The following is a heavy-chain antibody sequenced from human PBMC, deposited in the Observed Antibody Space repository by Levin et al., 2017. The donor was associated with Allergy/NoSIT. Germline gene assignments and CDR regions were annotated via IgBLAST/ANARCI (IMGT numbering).Heavy chain of an antibody. CDR1: GESITGSKHY. CDR3: VRHVWIWGAGRRFGS. D-gene: IGHD3-10*01. Sequence: SETLSLTCSVSGESITGSKHYWGWIRQPPGKGLEWIGSIYYIGTTYYNPSLKSRVIMSIDTTNNEVSLELTSVTAADTAVYYCVRHVWIWGAGRRFGSWGQGTLVTVSS. CDR2: IYYIGTT. J-gene: IGHJ4*02. V-gene: IGHV4-39*01.